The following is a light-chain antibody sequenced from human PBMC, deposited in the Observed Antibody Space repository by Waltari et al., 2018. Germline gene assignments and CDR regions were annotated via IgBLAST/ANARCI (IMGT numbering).Light chain of an antibody. V-gene: IGKV3-15*01. CDR1: QSISNG. CDR2: GVS. Sequence: DTVMTQSPATLSASAGERVTLTCRASQSISNGLVWYQKKQGKPPKLLIYGVSTRATGIPARFSGSGSGTEFNLTISGLQSEDFEVYYCQQYDSWPLTFGGGTKVEIK. CDR3: QQYDSWPLT. J-gene: IGKJ4*01.